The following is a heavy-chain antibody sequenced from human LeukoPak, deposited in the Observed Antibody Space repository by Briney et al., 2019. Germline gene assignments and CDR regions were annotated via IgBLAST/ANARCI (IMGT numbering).Heavy chain of an antibody. CDR3: AREGYYDSSVDY. J-gene: IGHJ4*02. V-gene: IGHV4-39*07. Sequence: SETLSLTCTVSGGSISSSSYYWGWIRQPPGKGLEWIGSIYYSGSTYYNPSLKSRVTISVDTSKNQFSLKLSSVTAADTAVYYCAREGYYDSSVDYWGQGTLVTVSS. CDR2: IYYSGST. CDR1: GGSISSSSYY. D-gene: IGHD3-22*01.